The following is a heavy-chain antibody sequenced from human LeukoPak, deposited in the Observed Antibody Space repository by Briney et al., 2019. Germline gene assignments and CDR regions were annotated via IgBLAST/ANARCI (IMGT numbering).Heavy chain of an antibody. CDR3: ARQATVGRTGGLFDY. CDR1: GGSFSGYY. Sequence: SETLSLTCAVYGGSFSGYYWSWIRQPPGKGLEWIGSIYYSGSTYYNPSLKSRVTISVDTSKNQFSLKLSSVAAADTAGYYCARQATVGRTGGLFDYWGQGTLVTVSS. D-gene: IGHD3-10*01. J-gene: IGHJ4*02. CDR2: IYYSGST. V-gene: IGHV4-34*01.